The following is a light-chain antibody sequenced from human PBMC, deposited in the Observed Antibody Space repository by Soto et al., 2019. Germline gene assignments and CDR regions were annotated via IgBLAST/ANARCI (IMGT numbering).Light chain of an antibody. CDR2: DVT. V-gene: IGLV2-11*01. CDR1: SSDVGAYNA. CDR3: FSYAGNYIYV. Sequence: ALTQPRSVSGSPGQSVTISCTGTSSDVGAYNAVSWYQQNPGKAPKFMIYDVTKRPSGVPDRFSGSKSGNTASLTISGLQAEDEADYYCFSYAGNYIYVFGTGTKATVL. J-gene: IGLJ1*01.